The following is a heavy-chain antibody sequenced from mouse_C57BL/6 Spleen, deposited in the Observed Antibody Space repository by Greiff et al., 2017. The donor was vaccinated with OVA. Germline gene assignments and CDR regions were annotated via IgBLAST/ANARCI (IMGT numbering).Heavy chain of an antibody. J-gene: IGHJ1*03. D-gene: IGHD3-2*02. V-gene: IGHV3-6*01. Sequence: EVKLMESGPGLVKPSQSLSLTCSVTGYSITSGYYWNWIRQFPGNKLEWMGYISYDGSNNYNPSLKNRISITRDTSKNQFFLKLNSVTTEDTATYYCAREAAQATGDYEVWGTGTTVTVSS. CDR2: ISYDGSN. CDR1: GYSITSGYY. CDR3: AREAAQATGDYEV.